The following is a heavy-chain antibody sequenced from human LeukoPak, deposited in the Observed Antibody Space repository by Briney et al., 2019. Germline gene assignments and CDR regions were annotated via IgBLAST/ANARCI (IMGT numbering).Heavy chain of an antibody. D-gene: IGHD2-2*01. Sequence: SETLSLTCTVSGGSISSYYWSWIRQPPGKGLEWIGYIYYSGSTNYNPSLKSRVTISVDTSKNQFSLKLSFVTAADTAVYYCARGRGVGYCSSTSCPRYYYYYMDVWGKGTTVTVSS. V-gene: IGHV4-59*01. CDR1: GGSISSYY. J-gene: IGHJ6*03. CDR2: IYYSGST. CDR3: ARGRGVGYCSSTSCPRYYYYYMDV.